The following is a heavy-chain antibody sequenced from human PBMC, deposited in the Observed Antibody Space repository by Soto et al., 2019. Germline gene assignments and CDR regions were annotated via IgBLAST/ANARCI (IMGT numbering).Heavy chain of an antibody. CDR3: AHLRGYGVFDAVDI. J-gene: IGHJ3*02. CDR1: GFIFSTYA. V-gene: IGHV3-23*01. D-gene: IGHD4-17*01. Sequence: EAQLLETGGGLVQPGGSLRLSCAASGFIFSTYAMNWVRQAPGKGLEWVSAISSSGGTTFYAESVRGRFTISRDNSINTLYLQMSSLRTEDTAVYYCAHLRGYGVFDAVDIWGQGTMVTVSS. CDR2: ISSSGGTT.